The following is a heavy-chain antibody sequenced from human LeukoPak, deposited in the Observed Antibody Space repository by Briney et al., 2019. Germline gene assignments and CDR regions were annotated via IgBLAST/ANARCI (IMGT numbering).Heavy chain of an antibody. CDR3: AKGLGSHSSPI. V-gene: IGHV3-9*01. CDR2: ISWNSGSI. D-gene: IGHD6-19*01. J-gene: IGHJ3*02. CDR1: GFTFSSYS. Sequence: PGGSLRLSCAASGFTFSSYSMNWVRQAPGKGLEWVSGISWNSGSIGYADSVKGRFTISRDNAKNSLYLQMNSLRAEDTALNYCAKGLGSHSSPIWGQGTMVTVSS.